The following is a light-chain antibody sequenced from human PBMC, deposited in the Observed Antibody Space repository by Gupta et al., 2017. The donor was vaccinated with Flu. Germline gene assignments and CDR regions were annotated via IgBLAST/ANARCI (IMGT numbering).Light chain of an antibody. CDR1: NIGSNS. CDR2: DDS. CDR3: QLWDSSSDHYV. Sequence: SYVTTQATSAAVARGQTARITCGGNNIGSNSVHWYQQQPGQAPVLVVYDDSDRPSGIPERFSGSNSGNTATLTISGVEAGDEADYYRQLWDSSSDHYVFGTGTKVTVL. V-gene: IGLV3-21*02. J-gene: IGLJ1*01.